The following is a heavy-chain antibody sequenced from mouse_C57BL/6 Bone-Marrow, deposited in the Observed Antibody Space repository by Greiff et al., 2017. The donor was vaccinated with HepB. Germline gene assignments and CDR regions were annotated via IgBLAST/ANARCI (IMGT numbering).Heavy chain of an antibody. CDR1: GFTFSSYA. V-gene: IGHV5-9-1*02. J-gene: IGHJ1*03. D-gene: IGHD2-3*01. Sequence: EVKLVESGEGLVKPGGSLKLSCAASGFTFSSYAMSWVRQTPEKRLEWVAYISSGGDYIYYADTVKGRFTISRDTARNTLYLQRSSLKSEDTAMYYCTREGLLGYVDVWGTGTTVTVSS. CDR3: TREGLLGYVDV. CDR2: ISSGGDYI.